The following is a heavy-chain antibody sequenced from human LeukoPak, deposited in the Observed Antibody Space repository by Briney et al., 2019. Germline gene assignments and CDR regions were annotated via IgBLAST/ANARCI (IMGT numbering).Heavy chain of an antibody. Sequence: SQTLSLTCTVSGGSLSSGGYYWSWIRHHPGKGLEWIGYTYYSGSTYYNPSLKSRVTISVDTSKNQFSLKLSSGTAADTAVYYCARGYDSSDINWFDPWGQGTLVTVSS. CDR2: TYYSGST. V-gene: IGHV4-31*03. D-gene: IGHD3-22*01. CDR3: ARGYDSSDINWFDP. J-gene: IGHJ5*02. CDR1: GGSLSSGGYY.